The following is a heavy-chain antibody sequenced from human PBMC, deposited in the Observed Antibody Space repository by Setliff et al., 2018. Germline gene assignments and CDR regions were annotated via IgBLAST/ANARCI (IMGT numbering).Heavy chain of an antibody. J-gene: IGHJ6*02. CDR1: GGSISSGSYY. CDR2: IFTSGST. Sequence: SETLSLTCTVSGGSISSGSYYWSWIRQPAGKGLEWIGRIFTSGSTNYNPSLRSRVTISVDTSKNQFSLKLSSVTAADTAVYYCARAFTYYNFWSGYGYGMDVWGQGTTVTV. D-gene: IGHD3-3*01. V-gene: IGHV4-61*02. CDR3: ARAFTYYNFWSGYGYGMDV.